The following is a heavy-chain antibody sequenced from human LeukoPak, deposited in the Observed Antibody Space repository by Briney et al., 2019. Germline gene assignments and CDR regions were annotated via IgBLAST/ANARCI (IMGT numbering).Heavy chain of an antibody. D-gene: IGHD5-24*01. CDR1: GFSFNNAW. Sequence: GGSLRPSCAASGFSFNNAWMNWARQAPGKGLEWVGRIKRKTDGETTDYATPVKGRFTISRDDSKNTLYLQMNSLKTEDTAIYYCTTESKLDGQFYYWGQGTLVTVSS. V-gene: IGHV3-15*01. CDR2: IKRKTDGETT. J-gene: IGHJ4*02. CDR3: TTESKLDGQFYY.